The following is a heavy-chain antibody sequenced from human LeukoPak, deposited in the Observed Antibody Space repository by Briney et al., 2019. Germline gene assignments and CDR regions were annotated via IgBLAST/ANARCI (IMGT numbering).Heavy chain of an antibody. V-gene: IGHV4-59*01. D-gene: IGHD1-26*01. J-gene: IGHJ4*02. CDR2: IYYSGST. CDR1: GGSISSYY. Sequence: KTSETLSLTCTVSGGSISSYYWSWIRQPPGKGLEWIGYIYYSGSTNYNPSLESRVTISVDTSKNQFSLELSSVTAADTAVYYCARSVGSERDFDYWGQGTLVTVSS. CDR3: ARSVGSERDFDY.